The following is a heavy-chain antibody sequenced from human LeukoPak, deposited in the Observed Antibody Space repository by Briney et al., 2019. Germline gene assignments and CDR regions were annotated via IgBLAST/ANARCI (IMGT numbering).Heavy chain of an antibody. V-gene: IGHV1-69*13. J-gene: IGHJ5*02. D-gene: IGHD4-17*01. CDR3: ARSVTNLNWFDP. CDR2: IIPIFGTA. CDR1: GGTFSSYA. Sequence: ASVKVSCKASGGTFSSYAISWVRQAPGQGLEWMGGIIPIFGTANYAQKFQGRVTITADESMSTAYMELSSLRSEDTAVYYCARSVTNLNWFDPWGQGTLVTVSS.